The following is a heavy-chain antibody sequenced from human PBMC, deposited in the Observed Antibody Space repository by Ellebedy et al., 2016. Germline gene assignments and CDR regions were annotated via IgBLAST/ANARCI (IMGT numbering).Heavy chain of an antibody. CDR2: FSFSGST. Sequence: SETLSLTCIVSGGSISNYYWSWIRQPPGKGLEWIGYFSFSGSTNYNPSLKSRVTISVDTSKNQFSLKLRSVTAADTAVYFCARQHFGDYVDYWGQGILVTVSS. J-gene: IGHJ4*02. CDR1: GGSISNYY. D-gene: IGHD4-17*01. V-gene: IGHV4-59*08. CDR3: ARQHFGDYVDY.